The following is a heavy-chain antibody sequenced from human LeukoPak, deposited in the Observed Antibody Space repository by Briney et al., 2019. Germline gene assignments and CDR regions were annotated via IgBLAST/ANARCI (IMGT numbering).Heavy chain of an antibody. CDR2: ISYDGSNK. J-gene: IGHJ4*02. D-gene: IGHD6-19*01. CDR1: GFTFSSYG. Sequence: GASLRLSCAASGFTFSSYGMHWVREAPGKGLEWVAVISYDGSNKYYAGSVKGRFTISRDNSKDTLYLQMNSLRAEDTAVYYCAKDPGRCSSGWASHCFFDYWGQGTLVTVSS. V-gene: IGHV3-30*18. CDR3: AKDPGRCSSGWASHCFFDY.